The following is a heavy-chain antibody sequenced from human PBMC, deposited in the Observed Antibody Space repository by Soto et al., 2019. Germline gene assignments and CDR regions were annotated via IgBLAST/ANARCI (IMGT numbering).Heavy chain of an antibody. J-gene: IGHJ4*02. CDR2: ISYDGSNK. V-gene: IGHV3-30-3*01. CDR3: ARDWLSLGYCSGGSCYSPSY. CDR1: GFTFSSYA. Sequence: GGSLRLSCAASGFTFSSYAMHWVRQAPGKGLEWVAVISYDGSNKYYADSVKGRFTISRDNSKNTLYLQMNSLRAEDTAVYYCARDWLSLGYCSGGSCYSPSYWGQGTLVTVSS. D-gene: IGHD2-15*01.